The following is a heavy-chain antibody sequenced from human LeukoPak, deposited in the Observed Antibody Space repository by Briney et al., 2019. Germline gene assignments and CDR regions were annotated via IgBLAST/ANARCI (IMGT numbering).Heavy chain of an antibody. CDR1: GGSISSGRYY. J-gene: IGHJ4*02. D-gene: IGHD4-17*01. Sequence: PSETLSLTCTVSGGSISSGRYYWSWIRQPPGKGLEWIGYIYYSGSTNYNPSLKSRVTISVDTSKNQFSLKLSSVTAADTAVYYCARGDYGDNGYWGQGTLVTVSS. CDR2: IYYSGST. CDR3: ARGDYGDNGY. V-gene: IGHV4-61*01.